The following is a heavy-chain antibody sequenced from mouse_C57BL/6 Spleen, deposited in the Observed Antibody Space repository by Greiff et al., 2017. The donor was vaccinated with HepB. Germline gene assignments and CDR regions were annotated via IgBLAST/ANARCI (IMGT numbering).Heavy chain of an antibody. J-gene: IGHJ2*01. CDR2: ISYSGST. V-gene: IGHV3-8*01. CDR3: ARGIGIYYGNYIWYFDY. Sequence: EVKLVESGPGLAKPSQTLSLTCSVTGYSITSDYWNWIRKFPGNKLEYMGYISYSGSTYYNPSLKSRISITRDTSKNQYYLQLNSVTTEDTATYYCARGIGIYYGNYIWYFDYWGQGTTLTVSS. D-gene: IGHD2-1*01. CDR1: GYSITSDY.